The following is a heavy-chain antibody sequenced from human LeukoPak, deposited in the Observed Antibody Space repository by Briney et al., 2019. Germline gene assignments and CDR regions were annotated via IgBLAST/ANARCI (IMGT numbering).Heavy chain of an antibody. D-gene: IGHD2-2*01. CDR1: GGTFGSYA. CDR2: IIPIFGTA. J-gene: IGHJ6*03. Sequence: GASVKVSCKASGGTFGSYAISWVRQAPGQGLEWMGGIIPIFGTANYAQKFQGRVTITADESTSTAYMELSSLRSEDTAVYYCARAPAPTSWGVYYYYYMDVWGKGTTVTVSS. CDR3: ARAPAPTSWGVYYYYYMDV. V-gene: IGHV1-69*13.